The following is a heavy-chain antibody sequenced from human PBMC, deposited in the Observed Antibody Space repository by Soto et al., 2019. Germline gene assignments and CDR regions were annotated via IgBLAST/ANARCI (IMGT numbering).Heavy chain of an antibody. Sequence: HPGGSLRLSCSASGFTFSSYAMYWVRQAPGKGLEYVSAINSNGGVTYYADSVKGRFTISRDNSKNTLYLQMSSLRAEDTAVYYCVKDQGGYSGYVFDYWGQGT. V-gene: IGHV3-64D*06. CDR2: INSNGGVT. J-gene: IGHJ4*02. CDR1: GFTFSSYA. D-gene: IGHD5-12*01. CDR3: VKDQGGYSGYVFDY.